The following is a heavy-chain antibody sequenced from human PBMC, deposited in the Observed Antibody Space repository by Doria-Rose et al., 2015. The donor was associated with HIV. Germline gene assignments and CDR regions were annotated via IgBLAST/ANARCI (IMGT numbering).Heavy chain of an antibody. CDR1: GASVSSRGYY. CDR3: ARMGSYRELDY. D-gene: IGHD3-3*01. CDR2: TYYTGTS. Sequence: QAQLQESGPSLVKPSETLSLTCSVSGASVSSRGYYWNWIRQVPGKGLESLGYTYYTGTSDYSPSLKSRLNMAVDTSKNQFSLKLSFVTVADTAVYYCARMGSYRELDYWGQGARGIGSA. J-gene: IGHJ4*02. V-gene: IGHV4-31*03.